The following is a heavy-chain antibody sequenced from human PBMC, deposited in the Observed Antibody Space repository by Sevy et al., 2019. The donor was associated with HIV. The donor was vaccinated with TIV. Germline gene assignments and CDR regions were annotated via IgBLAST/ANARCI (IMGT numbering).Heavy chain of an antibody. CDR3: ARLIVVVTSDAFDI. V-gene: IGHV3-30-3*01. J-gene: IGHJ3*02. CDR1: GFTFSSYS. D-gene: IGHD2-21*02. CDR2: ISYDGSNK. Sequence: GGSLRLSCAASGFTFSSYSVHWVRRAPGEGVEGVAVISYDGSNKYYADSVKGRFTISRDNSKNTLYLQMNSLRAEDTAVYYCARLIVVVTSDAFDIWGQGTMVTVSS.